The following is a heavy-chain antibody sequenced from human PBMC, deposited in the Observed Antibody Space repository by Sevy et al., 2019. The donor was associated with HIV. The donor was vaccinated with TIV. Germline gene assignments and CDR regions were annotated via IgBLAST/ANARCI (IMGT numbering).Heavy chain of an antibody. CDR2: IKKDGTEK. CDR1: GFTLSNYW. J-gene: IGHJ6*02. Sequence: GGSLRLSCAASGFTLSNYWMSWVRQAPGKGLEWVATIKKDGTEKYYVDSVRGRFTMSRDNAKNSLYLQMNSLRVEDTALYYCARDCSSTTCLWGLDFWGQGPTVTVSS. CDR3: ARDCSSTTCLWGLDF. V-gene: IGHV3-7*03. D-gene: IGHD2-2*01.